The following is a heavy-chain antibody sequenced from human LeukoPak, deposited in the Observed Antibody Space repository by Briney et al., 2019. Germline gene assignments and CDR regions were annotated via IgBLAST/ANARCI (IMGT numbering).Heavy chain of an antibody. CDR3: ARALAGADQKTFDY. Sequence: RTGGSLRLSCAASGFIFSSYGMHWVRQAPGKGLEWVAVISYDGSKKEYADAVKDRFTVSRDRSKKMVYLDMNSLRPEDTAVYYCARALAGADQKTFDYGGQGTLVTVSS. V-gene: IGHV3-30*13. D-gene: IGHD6-13*01. CDR2: ISYDGSKK. CDR1: GFIFSSYG. J-gene: IGHJ4*02.